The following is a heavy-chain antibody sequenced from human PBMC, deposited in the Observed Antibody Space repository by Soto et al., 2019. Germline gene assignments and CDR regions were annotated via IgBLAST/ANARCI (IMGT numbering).Heavy chain of an antibody. CDR2: IIPIFGTA. CDR3: ARGYNWIYYFDY. J-gene: IGHJ4*02. CDR1: GGTFSSYA. D-gene: IGHD1-20*01. Sequence: SVKVSCKASGGTFSSYAISWVRQAPGQGLEWMGGIIPIFGTANYAQKFQGRVTITADESTSTAYMELSSLRSEDTAVYYCARGYNWIYYFDYWGQGTLVTVSS. V-gene: IGHV1-69*13.